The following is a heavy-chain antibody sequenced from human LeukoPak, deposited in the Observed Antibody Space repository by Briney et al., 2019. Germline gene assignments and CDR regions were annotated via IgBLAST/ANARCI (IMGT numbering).Heavy chain of an antibody. V-gene: IGHV4-39*07. J-gene: IGHJ5*02. CDR1: GGSISSNSYY. D-gene: IGHD3-10*01. CDR2: IYYSGNT. CDR3: ARAGGFTMVRGAVNNWFDP. Sequence: SETLSLTCTVSGGSISSNSYYWGWIRQPPGKGLEWIGSIYYSGNTYYNPSLKSRVSISVDTSKNQFSLKLSSVTAADTAVYYCARAGGFTMVRGAVNNWFDPWGQGTLVTVSS.